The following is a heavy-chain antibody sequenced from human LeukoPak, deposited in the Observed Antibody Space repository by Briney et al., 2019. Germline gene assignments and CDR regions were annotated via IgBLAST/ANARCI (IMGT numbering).Heavy chain of an antibody. CDR2: IRYDGSNK. Sequence: PGGSLRLSCAASGFTFSSYGMHWVRQAPGKGLEWVAFIRYDGSNKYYADSVKGRFTNSRDNSKNTLYLQMNSLRAEDTAVYYCAKVKQWLGDYYDYYMDVWGKGTTVTVSS. CDR3: AKVKQWLGDYYDYYMDV. D-gene: IGHD6-19*01. V-gene: IGHV3-30*02. CDR1: GFTFSSYG. J-gene: IGHJ6*03.